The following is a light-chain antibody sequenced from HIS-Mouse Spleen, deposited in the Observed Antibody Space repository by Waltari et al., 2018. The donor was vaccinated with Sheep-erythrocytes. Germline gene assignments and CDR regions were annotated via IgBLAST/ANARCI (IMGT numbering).Light chain of an antibody. J-gene: IGLJ3*02. CDR3: QAWDSSTAWV. CDR2: QDS. Sequence: SYELTQPPSVSVSPGQTASITCSGDKLGDKYACWYQQKPRQSPVLVIYQDSKRPSGIPERFSGSNSGNTATLTISGTQAMDEADYYCQAWDSSTAWVFGGGTKLTVL. CDR1: KLGDKY. V-gene: IGLV3-1*01.